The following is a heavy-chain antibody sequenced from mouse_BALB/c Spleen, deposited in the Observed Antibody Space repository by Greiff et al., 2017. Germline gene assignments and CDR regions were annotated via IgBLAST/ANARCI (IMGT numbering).Heavy chain of an antibody. J-gene: IGHJ2*01. CDR1: GFTFSSYG. V-gene: IGHV5-6-3*01. Sequence: EVNVVESGGGLVQPGGSLKLSCAASGFTFSSYGMSWVRQTPDKRLELVATINSNGGSTYYPDSVKGRFTISRDNAKNTLYLQMSSLKSEDTAMYYCAREWESTMITTLDYFDYWGQGTTLTVSS. CDR2: INSNGGST. CDR3: AREWESTMITTLDYFDY. D-gene: IGHD2-4*01.